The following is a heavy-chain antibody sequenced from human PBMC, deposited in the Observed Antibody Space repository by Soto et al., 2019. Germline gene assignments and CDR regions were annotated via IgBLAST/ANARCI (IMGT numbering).Heavy chain of an antibody. Sequence: EVQLLESGGGLVQPGGSLRLSCAASGFTFSSYAMSWVRQAPGKGLEWVSAISGSGGSTYYADSVKGRFTISRDNSKNKLYLQMNSLRAEDTAVYYWAKDLIEYSSSSGSYWGQGTLVTVSS. V-gene: IGHV3-23*01. CDR3: AKDLIEYSSSSGSY. CDR2: ISGSGGST. J-gene: IGHJ4*02. CDR1: GFTFSSYA. D-gene: IGHD6-6*01.